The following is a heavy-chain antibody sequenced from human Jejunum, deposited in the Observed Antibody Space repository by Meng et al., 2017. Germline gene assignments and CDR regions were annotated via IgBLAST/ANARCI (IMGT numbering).Heavy chain of an antibody. V-gene: IGHV4-31*03. D-gene: IGHD3-10*01. CDR1: GGSISRGFYY. J-gene: IGHJ5*02. Sequence: QVQRQESGPGLVQPSQTLSLTCTVSGGSISRGFYYWNWIRQHPGKGLEWIGYISYSGSTYYNPSLKSRVTISLDTSKNQFSLNLSSVTAADTAVYYCARDRFSSGSSNWFDPWGQGTLVTVSS. CDR2: ISYSGST. CDR3: ARDRFSSGSSNWFDP.